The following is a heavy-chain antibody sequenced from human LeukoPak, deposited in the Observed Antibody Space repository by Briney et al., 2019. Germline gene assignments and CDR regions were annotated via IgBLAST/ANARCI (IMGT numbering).Heavy chain of an antibody. J-gene: IGHJ4*02. V-gene: IGHV4-61*02. CDR2: IYISGST. CDR1: GGSISSGSYY. Sequence: PSETLSLTCTVSGGSISSGSYYWNWIRQPAGKGLEWIGLIYISGSTNYNPSLKSRVTISLDTSKNQFSLKLTSVTAADTAVYDCARVYALWGQGTLVTVPS. D-gene: IGHD2-8*01. CDR3: ARVYAL.